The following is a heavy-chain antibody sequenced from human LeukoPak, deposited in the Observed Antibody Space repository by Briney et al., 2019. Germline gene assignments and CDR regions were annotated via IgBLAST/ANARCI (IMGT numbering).Heavy chain of an antibody. CDR2: IYYSGST. CDR3: ARRWFGEAPFDY. Sequence: PSETLSLTCTVSGGSISSYYWSWIRQPPGKGLEWIGYIYYSGSTNYNPSLKSRVTISVDTSKNQFSLKLSSVTAADTAVYYCARRWFGEAPFDYWGQGTLVTVSS. V-gene: IGHV4-59*12. CDR1: GGSISSYY. D-gene: IGHD3-10*01. J-gene: IGHJ4*02.